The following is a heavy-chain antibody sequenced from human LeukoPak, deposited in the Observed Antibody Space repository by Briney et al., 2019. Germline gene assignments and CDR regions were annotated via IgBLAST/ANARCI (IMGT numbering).Heavy chain of an antibody. CDR3: ASGTLLQHRKTVFSAFDY. V-gene: IGHV3-7*01. J-gene: IGHJ4*02. CDR1: GFTFRNYW. D-gene: IGHD3-22*01. CDR2: IKQDGSEI. Sequence: GGSLRLSCAASGFTFRNYWMNWVRQAPGKGLEWVANIKQDGSEIYYVDSVKGRFTISRDNAKNSLYLQMNSLRAEDTAVYFCASGTLLQHRKTVFSAFDYWGQGTLVTVSS.